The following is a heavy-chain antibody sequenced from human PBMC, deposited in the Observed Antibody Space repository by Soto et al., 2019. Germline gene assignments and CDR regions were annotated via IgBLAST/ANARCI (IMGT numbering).Heavy chain of an antibody. J-gene: IGHJ4*02. CDR3: ARGGSSSPWSSSWYDFDY. Sequence: SVKVSCKASGGTFSSYAISWVRQAPGQGLEWMGGIIPIFGTANYAQKFQGRVTITADESTSTAYMELSSLRSEDTAVYYCARGGSSSPWSSSWYDFDYWGQGTLVSVAS. CDR1: GGTFSSYA. CDR2: IIPIFGTA. V-gene: IGHV1-69*13. D-gene: IGHD6-13*01.